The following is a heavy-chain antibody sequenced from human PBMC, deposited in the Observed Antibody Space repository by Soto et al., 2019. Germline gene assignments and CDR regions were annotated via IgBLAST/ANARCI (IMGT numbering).Heavy chain of an antibody. CDR3: ARLWTGYCSGGSCYSDYYYGMDV. V-gene: IGHV5-10-1*01. CDR2: IDPSDSYT. J-gene: IGHJ6*02. CDR1: GYSFTSYW. Sequence: PGESLKISCKGSGYSFTSYWISWVRQMPGKGLEWMGRIDPSDSYTNYSPSFQGHVTISADKPISTAYLQWSSLKASDTAMYYCARLWTGYCSGGSCYSDYYYGMDVWGQGTTVTVSS. D-gene: IGHD2-15*01.